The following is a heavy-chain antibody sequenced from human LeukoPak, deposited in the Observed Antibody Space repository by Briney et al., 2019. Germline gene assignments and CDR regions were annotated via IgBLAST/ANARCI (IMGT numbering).Heavy chain of an antibody. J-gene: IGHJ4*02. Sequence: GGSLRLSCAASGFTFSSYGMHWVRQAPGKGLEWVAFIRYDGSNKYYADSVKGRFTISRDNSKNTLYLQMNSLRAEDTAVYYCAKGDVSVTREFDYWGQGTLVTVSS. D-gene: IGHD7-27*01. CDR1: GFTFSSYG. CDR2: IRYDGSNK. V-gene: IGHV3-30*02. CDR3: AKGDVSVTREFDY.